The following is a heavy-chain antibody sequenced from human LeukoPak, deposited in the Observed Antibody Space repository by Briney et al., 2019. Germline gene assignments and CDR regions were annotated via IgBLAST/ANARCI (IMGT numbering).Heavy chain of an antibody. CDR1: GFTFSSYA. CDR2: ISYDGSNK. D-gene: IGHD5-18*01. CDR3: ARGAAMVSYFDC. J-gene: IGHJ4*02. V-gene: IGHV3-30-3*01. Sequence: GRSLRLSCAASGFTFSSYAMHWVRQTPGKGLEWVAVISYDGSNKYYADSVKGRFTISRDNSKNTLYLQMNSLRAEDTAVYYCARGAAMVSYFDCWGQGTLVTVSS.